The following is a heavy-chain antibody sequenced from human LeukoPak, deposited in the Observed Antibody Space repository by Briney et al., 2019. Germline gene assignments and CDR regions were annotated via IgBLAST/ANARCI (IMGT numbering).Heavy chain of an antibody. D-gene: IGHD6-13*01. CDR2: INHSGST. Sequence: SETLSLTCAVYGGSFSGYYWSWIRQPPGKGLEWIGEINHSGSTNYNPSLKSRVTISVDTSKNQFSLKLSSVTAADTAVYYCTRVGSEQLVDTHYYYYMDVWGKGTTVTVSS. J-gene: IGHJ6*03. CDR1: GGSFSGYY. CDR3: TRVGSEQLVDTHYYYYMDV. V-gene: IGHV4-34*01.